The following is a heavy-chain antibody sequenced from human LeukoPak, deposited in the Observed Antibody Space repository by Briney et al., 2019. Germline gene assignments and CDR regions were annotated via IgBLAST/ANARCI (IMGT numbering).Heavy chain of an antibody. CDR1: GFTFSSYG. Sequence: PGRSLRLSCAASGFTFSSYGMHWVRQAPGKGLEWVAVISYDGSNKYYADSVKGRFTISRDNSKNTLYLQMNSLRAEDTAVYYCAKGCTSCYMRSWGQGTLVTVSS. D-gene: IGHD2-2*02. V-gene: IGHV3-30*18. CDR2: ISYDGSNK. J-gene: IGHJ5*02. CDR3: AKGCTSCYMRS.